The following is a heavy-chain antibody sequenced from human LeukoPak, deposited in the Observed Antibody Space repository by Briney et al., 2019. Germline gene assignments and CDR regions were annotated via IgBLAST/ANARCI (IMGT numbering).Heavy chain of an antibody. V-gene: IGHV4-4*07. CDR1: GGSISNYY. D-gene: IGHD1-20*01. J-gene: IGHJ4*02. Sequence: PSETLSLICTVSGGSISNYYWSWIRQPAGKGLEWIGRIYTNGNTNYNPSLKSRVTMSVDTSKNQFSLKLSSVTAADTAVYYYARGETSVVYLDYWGQGILVTVSS. CDR2: IYTNGNT. CDR3: ARGETSVVYLDY.